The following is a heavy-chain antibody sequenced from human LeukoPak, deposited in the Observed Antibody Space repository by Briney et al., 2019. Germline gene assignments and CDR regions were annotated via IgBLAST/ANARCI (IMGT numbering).Heavy chain of an antibody. CDR1: GGSFSGYY. CDR2: INHSGST. CDR3: ARWIGLAVYYYGMDV. J-gene: IGHJ6*02. D-gene: IGHD6-19*01. Sequence: SETLSLTCAVYGGSFSGYYWSWIRQPPGKGLEWSGEINHSGSTNYNPSLKSRVTISVDTSKNQFSLKLSSVTAADTAVYYCARWIGLAVYYYGMDVWGQGTTVTVSS. V-gene: IGHV4-34*01.